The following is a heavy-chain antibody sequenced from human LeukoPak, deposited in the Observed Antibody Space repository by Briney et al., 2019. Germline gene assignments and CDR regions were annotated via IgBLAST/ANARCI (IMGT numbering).Heavy chain of an antibody. Sequence: SETLSLTCAVYGGSFSGYYWSWIRQPPGKGLEWIGYIYHSGSTYYNPSLKSRVTISVDRSKNQFSLKLSSVTAADTAVYYCARGTGIAAADNFDYWGQGTLVTVSS. J-gene: IGHJ4*02. CDR3: ARGTGIAAADNFDY. CDR2: IYHSGST. CDR1: GGSFSGYY. V-gene: IGHV4-34*01. D-gene: IGHD6-13*01.